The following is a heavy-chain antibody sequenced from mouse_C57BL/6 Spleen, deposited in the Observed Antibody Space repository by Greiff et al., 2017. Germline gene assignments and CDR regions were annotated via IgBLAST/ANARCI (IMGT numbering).Heavy chain of an antibody. D-gene: IGHD2-4*01. CDR3: ARPIYYDYDGVFDY. CDR1: GFNIKNTY. Sequence: VHVKQSVAELVRPGASVKLSCTASGFNIKNTYMHWVKQRPEQGLEWIGRIDPANGNTKYAPKFQGKATITADPSSNTAYLQLSSLTSEDTAIYYCARPIYYDYDGVFDYWDQGTTLTVSS. V-gene: IGHV14-3*01. CDR2: IDPANGNT. J-gene: IGHJ2*01.